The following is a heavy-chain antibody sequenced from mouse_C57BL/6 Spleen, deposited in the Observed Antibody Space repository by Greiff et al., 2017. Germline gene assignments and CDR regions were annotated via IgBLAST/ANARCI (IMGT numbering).Heavy chain of an antibody. CDR3: ARNYGSPYYYAMDY. Sequence: EVKLVESGAELVKPGASVKLSCTASGFNIKDYYMHWVKQRTEQGLEWIGRIDSEDGETKYAPKFQGKATITADTSSNTAYLQLISLTSEDTAVYYCARNYGSPYYYAMDYWGQGTSVTVSS. D-gene: IGHD1-1*01. CDR2: IDSEDGET. J-gene: IGHJ4*01. CDR1: GFNIKDYY. V-gene: IGHV14-2*01.